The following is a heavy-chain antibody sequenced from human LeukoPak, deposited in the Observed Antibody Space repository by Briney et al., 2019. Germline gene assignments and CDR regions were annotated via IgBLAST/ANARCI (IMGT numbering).Heavy chain of an antibody. CDR1: EFTFSNYN. CDR3: TPRQKTFDY. CDR2: ISSSSSSI. V-gene: IGHV3-48*01. Sequence: GGSLRLSCAASEFTFSNYNMNWVRQAPGKGLEWVSYISSSSSSIIYADSVKGRFTISRDNAKNSLYLQMNSLRAEDTAVYYCTPRQKTFDYWGQGTLVTVSS. J-gene: IGHJ4*02.